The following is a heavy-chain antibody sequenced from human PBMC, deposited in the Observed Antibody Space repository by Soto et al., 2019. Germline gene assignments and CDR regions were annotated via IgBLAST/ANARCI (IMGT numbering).Heavy chain of an antibody. D-gene: IGHD6-19*01. Sequence: EVQLLESGGGLVQPGGSLRLSCAASGFTFSSYAMSWVCQAPGKGLEWVSAISGSGGSTYYADSVKGRFTISRDNSNNTLYLQMISLRADDPAVYYCARRSSGWYFDYLGQGTLVTVSS. V-gene: IGHV3-23*01. CDR1: GFTFSSYA. CDR2: ISGSGGST. J-gene: IGHJ4*02. CDR3: ARRSSGWYFDY.